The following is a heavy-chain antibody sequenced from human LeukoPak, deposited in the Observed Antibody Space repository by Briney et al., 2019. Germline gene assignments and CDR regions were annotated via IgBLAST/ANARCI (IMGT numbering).Heavy chain of an antibody. V-gene: IGHV4-61*08. D-gene: IGHD6-13*01. CDR3: AKVPAAGTGPDL. Sequence: SQTLSLTCTVSGASINSGDYYRNWIRQHPVKGLEWIAYISYSGGTDYNPSLRSRVTISLDTSKNQFSLKLNSVTAADTAVYYFAKVPAAGTGPDLWGQGTLVTVSS. CDR2: ISYSGGT. CDR1: GASINSGDYY. J-gene: IGHJ5*02.